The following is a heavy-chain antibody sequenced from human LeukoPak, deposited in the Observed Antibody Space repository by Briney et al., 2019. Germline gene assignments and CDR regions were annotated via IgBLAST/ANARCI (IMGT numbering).Heavy chain of an antibody. CDR1: GFTFSSYG. J-gene: IGHJ4*02. D-gene: IGHD6-19*01. Sequence: GGSLRLSCAASGFTFSSYGMHWVRQAPGKGLEWVAVISYDGSNKYYADSVKGRFTISRDNSKNALYLQMNSLRAEDTAVYYCAKEEGGSSGWPNYLYCFDYWGQGTLVTVSS. V-gene: IGHV3-30*18. CDR2: ISYDGSNK. CDR3: AKEEGGSSGWPNYLYCFDY.